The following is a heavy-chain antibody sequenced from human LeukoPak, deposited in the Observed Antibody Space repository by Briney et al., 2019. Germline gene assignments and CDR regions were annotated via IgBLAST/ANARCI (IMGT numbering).Heavy chain of an antibody. V-gene: IGHV3-23*01. J-gene: IGHJ6*04. CDR2: ITGSGRGDST. CDR3: AELGITMIGGV. Sequence: GGSLRLSCAASGFTFSSSAMSWVRQAPGKGLEWVSSITGSGRGDSTNYADSVKGRFTISRDNSKSPLYLQMNSLRAEDTAVYYCAELGITMIGGVWGKGTTVTISS. CDR1: GFTFSSSA. D-gene: IGHD3-10*02.